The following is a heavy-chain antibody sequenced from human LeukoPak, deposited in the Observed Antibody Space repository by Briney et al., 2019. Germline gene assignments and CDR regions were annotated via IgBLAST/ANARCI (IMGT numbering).Heavy chain of an antibody. D-gene: IGHD5-12*01. CDR3: ARTVSGYYFNA. J-gene: IGHJ5*02. CDR1: GGSISSYY. V-gene: IGHV4-59*01. Sequence: SETLSLTCTVSGGSISSYYWSWIRQPPGKGLEWIGYIYYSGSTNYNPSLKSRVTISVDTSKNQFSLKLSSVTAADTAVYYCARTVSGYYFNAWGPGTLVTVSS. CDR2: IYYSGST.